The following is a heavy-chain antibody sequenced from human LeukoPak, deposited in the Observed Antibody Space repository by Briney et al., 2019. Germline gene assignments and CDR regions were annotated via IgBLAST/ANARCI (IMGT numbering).Heavy chain of an antibody. CDR1: GGTFSSYA. J-gene: IGHJ6*03. CDR3: ATRELVQDYYYMDV. CDR2: IIPIFGTA. V-gene: IGHV1-69*05. D-gene: IGHD6-13*01. Sequence: SVKVSCKASGGTFSSYAISWVRQAPGQGLEWMGRIIPIFGTANYAQKFQGRVTITTDESTSTAYMELSSLRSEDTAVYYCATRELVQDYYYMDVWGQGTLVTVSS.